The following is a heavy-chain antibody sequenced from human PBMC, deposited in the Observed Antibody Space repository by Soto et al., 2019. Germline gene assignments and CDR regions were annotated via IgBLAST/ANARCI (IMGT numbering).Heavy chain of an antibody. CDR2: IYSGGST. Sequence: GGSLRLSCAASGVSVSNNYMTWVRQAPGKGLEWVSIIYSGGSTYYSESVKGRTTISRDTSKNIVFLQVNTLRAEDTAVYFCAIATRYFGSFHYWGQGTLGTVCS. CDR3: AIATRYFGSFHY. CDR1: GVSVSNNY. V-gene: IGHV3-53*01. D-gene: IGHD3-3*01. J-gene: IGHJ4*02.